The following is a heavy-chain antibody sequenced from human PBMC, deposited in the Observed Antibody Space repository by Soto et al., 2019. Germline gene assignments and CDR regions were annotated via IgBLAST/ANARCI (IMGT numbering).Heavy chain of an antibody. CDR1: GGSISRYY. J-gene: IGHJ3*02. CDR2: IYPSGSA. Sequence: SETRSLTCTLSGGSISRYYWSWIRQTAGKGLEWIGRIYPSGSANYNPSLKSRVTLSAHTSKNHVSLKLSSVTAADTAVYYCAREQFNWNYRLEGDAFDIWGQGTIVT. D-gene: IGHD1-7*01. CDR3: AREQFNWNYRLEGDAFDI. V-gene: IGHV4-4*07.